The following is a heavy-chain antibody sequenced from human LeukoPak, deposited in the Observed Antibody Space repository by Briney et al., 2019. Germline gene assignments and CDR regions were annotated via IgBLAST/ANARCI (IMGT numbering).Heavy chain of an antibody. J-gene: IGHJ6*02. Sequence: GGSLRLSCAASGFTFSSYGMHWVRQASGKGLEWVAFISYDGNNNYYADSVKGRFTVSRDNSKNTLYLQMNSLRAEDTAVYYCAKGSWGRIAAAPRGLDVWGQGTTVTVSS. CDR1: GFTFSSYG. CDR3: AKGSWGRIAAAPRGLDV. D-gene: IGHD6-13*01. V-gene: IGHV3-30*18. CDR2: ISYDGNNN.